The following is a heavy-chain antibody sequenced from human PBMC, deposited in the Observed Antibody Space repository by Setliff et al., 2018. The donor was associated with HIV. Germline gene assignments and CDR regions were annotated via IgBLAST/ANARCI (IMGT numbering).Heavy chain of an antibody. D-gene: IGHD2-21*02. CDR3: AKGGDSHY. CDR2: IWDDGNNE. CDR1: GFSFSSYG. J-gene: IGHJ4*02. Sequence: PGGSLRLSCAASGFSFSSYGMHWVRQAPGKGLDWVAVIWDDGNNEYYADSVKGRFTISRDNSKNTLYLQMNSLRAEDTAVYYCAKGGDSHYWGQGTLVTVSS. V-gene: IGHV3-33*06.